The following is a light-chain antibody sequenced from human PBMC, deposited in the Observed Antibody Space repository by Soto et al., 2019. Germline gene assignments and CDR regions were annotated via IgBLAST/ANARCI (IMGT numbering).Light chain of an antibody. V-gene: IGKV1-5*01. Sequence: DIQMTQSPSTLSASVGDRVTITCRASQSISSWLAWYQQKPGKAPKLLIYDASSLESGVPSRFSGSGSGTEFTLTISSLQPDDFANYYCQQYNSYFMYTFGQGTKVDIK. J-gene: IGKJ2*01. CDR3: QQYNSYFMYT. CDR2: DAS. CDR1: QSISSW.